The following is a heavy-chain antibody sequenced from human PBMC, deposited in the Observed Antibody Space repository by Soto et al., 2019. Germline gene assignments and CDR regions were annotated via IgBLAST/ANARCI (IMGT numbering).Heavy chain of an antibody. CDR1: GGSISSGDYY. CDR2: IYYSGST. V-gene: IGHV4-30-4*01. Sequence: TSETLSLTCTVSGGSISSGDYYWSWIRQPPGKGLEWIGYIYYSGSTYYNPSLKSRVTISVDTSKNQFSLKLSSVTAADTAVYYCAREAIARAARYFDYWGQGTLVTVSS. J-gene: IGHJ4*02. D-gene: IGHD6-6*01. CDR3: AREAIARAARYFDY.